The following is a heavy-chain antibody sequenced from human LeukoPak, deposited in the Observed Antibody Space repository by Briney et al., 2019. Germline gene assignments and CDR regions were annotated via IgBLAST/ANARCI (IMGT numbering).Heavy chain of an antibody. J-gene: IGHJ4*02. CDR3: AREGDFAGNLLY. V-gene: IGHV4-39*07. CDR2: IYYSGST. CDR1: GGSISSSSYY. Sequence: PSETLSLTCTVSGGSISSSSYYWGWIRQPPGKGLEWIGSIYYSGSTYYNPSLKSRVTISVDTSKNQFSLKLSSVTAADTAVYYCAREGDFAGNLLYWGQGTLVTVSS. D-gene: IGHD1-14*01.